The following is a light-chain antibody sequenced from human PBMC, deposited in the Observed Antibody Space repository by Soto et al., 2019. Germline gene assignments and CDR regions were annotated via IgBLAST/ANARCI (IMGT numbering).Light chain of an antibody. J-gene: IGKJ4*01. CDR3: QQYVNWPRLT. V-gene: IGKV3-15*01. Sequence: EIVMMQSPATLSVSPGERATLSCRASQIIANNLGWYQQKPGQAPRLLIYGASTRAPGIPARFSGSGSGTEFTLTISSLQSEDFAVYYCQQYVNWPRLTFGGGTKVEIK. CDR1: QIIANN. CDR2: GAS.